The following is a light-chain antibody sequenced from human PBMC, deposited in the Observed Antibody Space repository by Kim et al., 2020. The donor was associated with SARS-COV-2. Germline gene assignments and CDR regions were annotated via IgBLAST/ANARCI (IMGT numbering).Light chain of an antibody. CDR2: GKN. J-gene: IGLJ2*01. Sequence: VALGQTGRSTCQGGSLRSYYAPWYQQKPGQATILVIYGKNNRPSGIPDRFSGSTSGNTASLTITGTQAGDEADYYCNSRDSNDNVVFGGGTQLTVL. CDR3: NSRDSNDNVV. V-gene: IGLV3-19*01. CDR1: SLRSYY.